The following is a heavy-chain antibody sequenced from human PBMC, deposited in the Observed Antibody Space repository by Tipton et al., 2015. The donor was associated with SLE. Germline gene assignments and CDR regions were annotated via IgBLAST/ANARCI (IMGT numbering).Heavy chain of an antibody. Sequence: QSGPEVKKPGASVKVSCTASGYTFSRYGINWVRQAPGQGLEWMGGITAHDGYTHSAPKFQGRVTMTTDTSTGTVDMELRSLTSDDTAVYYCARHGWGLHFIYMDVWGNGSTVTVSS. CDR3: ARHGWGLHFIYMDV. CDR2: ITAHDGYT. J-gene: IGHJ6*03. CDR1: GYTFSRYG. D-gene: IGHD3-10*01. V-gene: IGHV1-18*01.